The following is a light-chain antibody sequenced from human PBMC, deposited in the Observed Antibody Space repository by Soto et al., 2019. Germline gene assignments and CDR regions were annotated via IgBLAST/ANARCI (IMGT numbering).Light chain of an antibody. CDR2: DTS. CDR3: KQYSQWPPFT. V-gene: IGKV3-15*01. CDR1: QSVSSK. Sequence: EMVMTQSQATLFVSPGERATLSCRASQSVSSKLAWYQQKPGQAPRLLIYDTSTRATGIPARFSGSGSGTEFTLTISSLKPEDVRVYYCKQYSQWPPFTLGQGTRLEIK. J-gene: IGKJ5*01.